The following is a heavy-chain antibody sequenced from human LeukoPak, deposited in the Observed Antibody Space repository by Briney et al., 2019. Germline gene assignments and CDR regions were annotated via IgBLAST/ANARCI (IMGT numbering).Heavy chain of an antibody. CDR3: ARGPTLDLLASWFDP. V-gene: IGHV4-59*12. CDR2: IYYRGST. CDR1: GGSINGYY. Sequence: SETLSLTCTVSGGSINGYYWSWIRQPPGKGLEWIGYIYYRGSTNYNPSLKSRVTISVDRSKNQFSLKLSSVTAADTAVYYCARGPTLDLLASWFDPWGQGTLVTVSS. J-gene: IGHJ5*02.